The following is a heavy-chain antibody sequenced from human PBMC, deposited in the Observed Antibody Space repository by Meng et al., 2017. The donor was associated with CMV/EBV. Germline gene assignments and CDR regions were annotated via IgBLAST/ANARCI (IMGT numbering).Heavy chain of an antibody. V-gene: IGHV1-18*01. CDR2: ISAYNGNT. Sequence: ASVKLSCKASGYTFTSYGISWVRQAPGQGLEWMGWISAYNGNTNYAQKLQGRVTMTTDTSTSTAYLELRSLRSDDTAVYYCARPSTYYDFWSGYYSYYGMDVWGQGTTVTVYS. CDR1: GYTFTSYG. D-gene: IGHD3-3*01. J-gene: IGHJ6*02. CDR3: ARPSTYYDFWSGYYSYYGMDV.